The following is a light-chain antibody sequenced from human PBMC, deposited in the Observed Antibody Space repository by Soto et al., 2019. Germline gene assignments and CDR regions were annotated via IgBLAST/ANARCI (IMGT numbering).Light chain of an antibody. J-gene: IGKJ1*01. CDR1: QGISTY. V-gene: IGKV1-27*01. CDR2: GAS. CDR3: QKYNSAPWT. Sequence: DIQMTQSPSSLSASIGDRVTITCRASQGISTYLAWYQQKPGKVPYLLIYGASSLQSGVTSRFSGSGSGTDFSLTISSLQPEDVATYYCQKYNSAPWTFGQGTKVEIK.